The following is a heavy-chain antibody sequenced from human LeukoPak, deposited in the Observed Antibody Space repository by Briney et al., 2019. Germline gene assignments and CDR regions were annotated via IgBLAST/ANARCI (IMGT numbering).Heavy chain of an antibody. CDR1: GGSISSSSYY. V-gene: IGHV4-39*01. D-gene: IGHD3-10*01. CDR2: IYYSGST. J-gene: IGHJ5*02. Sequence: SETLSLTCTVSGGSISSSSYYWGWIRQPPGKGLEWIGSIYYSGSTYYNPSLKSRVTISVDTSKNQFSLKLSSVTAADTAVYYCARALMVRGVTNWFDPWGQGTLVTVSS. CDR3: ARALMVRGVTNWFDP.